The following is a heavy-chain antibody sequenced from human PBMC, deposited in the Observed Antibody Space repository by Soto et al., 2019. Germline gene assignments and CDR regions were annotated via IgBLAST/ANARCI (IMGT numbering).Heavy chain of an antibody. D-gene: IGHD3-16*01. CDR2: IYYRGNT. CDR1: GGSISNNNYH. CDR3: ARLRGGCPADF. J-gene: IGHJ4*02. Sequence: SETLSLTCSVSGGSISNNNYHWGWIRQPPGKGLEWMGSIYYRGNTYYNPSLRSRITISVDTSRNQFSLALSPVTAADTAVYFCARLRGGCPADFWGQGTLVTVSS. V-gene: IGHV4-39*01.